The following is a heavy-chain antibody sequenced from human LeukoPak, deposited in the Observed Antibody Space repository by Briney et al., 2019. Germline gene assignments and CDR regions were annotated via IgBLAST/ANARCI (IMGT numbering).Heavy chain of an antibody. V-gene: IGHV3-21*01. CDR2: ISTSSSYI. J-gene: IGHJ4*02. D-gene: IGHD1-26*01. CDR1: GFTFSSYE. Sequence: PGGSLRLSCAASGFTFSSYEMNWVRQAPGKGLEWVSSISTSSSYIYYADSVKGRFTISRDNARNSLYLQMNSLRAEDTAVYYCARGHLGATLFSSIDYWGQGTLVTVSS. CDR3: ARGHLGATLFSSIDY.